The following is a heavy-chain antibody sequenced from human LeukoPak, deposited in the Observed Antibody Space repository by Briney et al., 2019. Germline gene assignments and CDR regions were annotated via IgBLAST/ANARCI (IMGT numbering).Heavy chain of an antibody. CDR2: ISAYNGNT. CDR3: ARGLSRMVRGDY. V-gene: IGHV1-18*01. CDR1: GYTFTSYG. Sequence: EASVKVSCKASGYTFTSYGISWVRQAPGQGLEWMGWISAYNGNTNYAQKFQGRVTVTRNTSISTAYMELSSLRSEDTAVYYCARGLSRMVRGDYWGQGTLVTVSS. J-gene: IGHJ4*02. D-gene: IGHD3-10*01.